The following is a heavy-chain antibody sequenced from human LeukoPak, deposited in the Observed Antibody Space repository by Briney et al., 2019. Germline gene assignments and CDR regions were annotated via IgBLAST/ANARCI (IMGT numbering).Heavy chain of an antibody. CDR3: ARDDPRLGHIDY. CDR2: IYYSGST. CDR1: GGSFSGYY. V-gene: IGHV4-34*09. D-gene: IGHD3-9*01. Sequence: ASETLSLTCAVYGGSFSGYYWSWIRQPPGKGLEWIGYIYYSGSTYYNPSLKSRVTISVDTSKNQFSLKLSSVTAADTAVYYCARDDPRLGHIDYWGQGTLVTVSS. J-gene: IGHJ4*02.